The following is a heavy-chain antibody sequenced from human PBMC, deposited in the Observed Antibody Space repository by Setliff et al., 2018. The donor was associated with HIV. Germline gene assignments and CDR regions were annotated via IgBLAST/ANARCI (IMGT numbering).Heavy chain of an antibody. D-gene: IGHD3-22*01. V-gene: IGHV4-39*07. CDR2: INHSGST. CDR3: ARAAYGYDSSGYFFDY. J-gene: IGHJ4*02. Sequence: PSETLSLTCTVSGGSISSSSYYWGWIRQPPGKGLEWIGEINHSGSTNYNPSLKSRVTISVDTSKNQFSLKLSSVTAADTAVYYCARAAYGYDSSGYFFDYWGQGTLVTVSS. CDR1: GGSISSSSYY.